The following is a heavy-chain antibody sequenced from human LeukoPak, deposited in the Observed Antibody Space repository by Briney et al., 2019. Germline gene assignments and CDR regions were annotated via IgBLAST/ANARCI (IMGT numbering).Heavy chain of an antibody. D-gene: IGHD5-24*01. V-gene: IGHV3-53*01. Sequence: GGSLRLSCAASGFTVSSNYMSWVRQAPGKGLEWVSVIYSGGSTYYADSVKGRFTISRDNAKSTLYLQMNSLRAEDTAVYYCARDNAYTFDYWGQGTLVTVSS. J-gene: IGHJ4*02. CDR1: GFTVSSNY. CDR2: IYSGGST. CDR3: ARDNAYTFDY.